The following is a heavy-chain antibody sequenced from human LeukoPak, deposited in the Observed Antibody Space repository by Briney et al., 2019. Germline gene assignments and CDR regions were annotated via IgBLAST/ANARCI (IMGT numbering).Heavy chain of an antibody. CDR2: IFRDGNT. CDR3: ARDFYDFWSGYWV. CDR1: GFSVRTNY. J-gene: IGHJ4*02. Sequence: PGGSLRLSCAVSGFSVRTNYMSWVRQAPGKELERVSVIFRDGNTYYEDSVKGRFSISRDNSKNMVYLQMSNLRAEDTAVYYCARDFYDFWSGYWVWGQGTLVTVSS. V-gene: IGHV3-53*01. D-gene: IGHD3-3*01.